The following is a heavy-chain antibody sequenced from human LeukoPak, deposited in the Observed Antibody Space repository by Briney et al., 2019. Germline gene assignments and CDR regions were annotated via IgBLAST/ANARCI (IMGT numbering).Heavy chain of an antibody. J-gene: IGHJ6*03. CDR3: ARLGDWSYCYYYMDV. Sequence: SETLSLTCAVYGGSFSGYYWSWIRQPPGKGLEWSGEINHSGSTNYNPSLKSRVTISVDTSKNQFSLKLSSVTAADTAVYYCARLGDWSYCYYYMDVWGKGTTVTISS. CDR1: GGSFSGYY. D-gene: IGHD3-9*01. CDR2: INHSGST. V-gene: IGHV4-34*01.